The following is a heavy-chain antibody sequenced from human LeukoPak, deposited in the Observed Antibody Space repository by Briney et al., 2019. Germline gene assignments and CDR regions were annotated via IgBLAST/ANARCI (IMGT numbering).Heavy chain of an antibody. CDR2: IYYDGST. CDR1: GFTFSNAW. D-gene: IGHD5-18*01. J-gene: IGHJ6*03. V-gene: IGHV4-59*12. CDR3: AREGRYRYGYNEYHLYMDI. Sequence: GSLRLSCAASGFTFSNAWMSWVRQSPGKGLEWIGYIYYDGSTNYNPSLKSRVTISVDTSKNQFSLKLSSVTAAETAVYYCAREGRYRYGYNEYHLYMDIWGKGTTVTVSS.